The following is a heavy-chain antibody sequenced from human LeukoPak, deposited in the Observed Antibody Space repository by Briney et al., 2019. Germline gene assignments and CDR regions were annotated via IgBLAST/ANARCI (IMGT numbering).Heavy chain of an antibody. V-gene: IGHV4-39*07. CDR3: ARVPTVTFFGY. D-gene: IGHD4-17*01. CDR2: IYLSGST. CDR1: GGSISSSSYY. Sequence: SETLSLTCTVSGGSISSSSYYWGWIRQPPGKGLEWIGSIYLSGSTYYNPSLKSRVTISVDTSKNQFSLKLSSVTAADTAVYYCARVPTVTFFGYWGQGTLVTVSS. J-gene: IGHJ4*02.